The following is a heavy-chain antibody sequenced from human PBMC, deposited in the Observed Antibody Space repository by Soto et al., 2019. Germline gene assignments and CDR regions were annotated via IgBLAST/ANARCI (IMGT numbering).Heavy chain of an antibody. V-gene: IGHV4-59*01. CDR3: ARATCSSTSCYAWLVWFDP. D-gene: IGHD2-2*01. CDR2: IYYSGST. Sequence: QVQLQESGPGLVKPSETLSLTCTVSGDSISSYYWSWIRQPPGKGLEWIGYIYYSGSTKYNPYLTSRVTISVDTAKHEFSLKLSSVPAADTDVYYCARATCSSTSCYAWLVWFDPWGQGTRVTVSS. J-gene: IGHJ5*02. CDR1: GDSISSYY.